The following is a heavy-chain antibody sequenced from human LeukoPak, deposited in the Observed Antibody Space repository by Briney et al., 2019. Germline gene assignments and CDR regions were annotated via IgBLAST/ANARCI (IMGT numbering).Heavy chain of an antibody. V-gene: IGHV4-61*01. CDR3: ARGCSSTSCYYYSGMDV. CDR2: IYYSGST. CDR1: GGSVSSGCYY. D-gene: IGHD2-2*01. J-gene: IGHJ6*02. Sequence: SETLSLTCTVSGGSVSSGCYYWSWLRQPPGKGLEWIGYIYYSGSTNYNPSFKSRVTISVDTSKNQFSLKLSSVTAADTAVYYCARGCSSTSCYYYSGMDVWGQGTTVTVSS.